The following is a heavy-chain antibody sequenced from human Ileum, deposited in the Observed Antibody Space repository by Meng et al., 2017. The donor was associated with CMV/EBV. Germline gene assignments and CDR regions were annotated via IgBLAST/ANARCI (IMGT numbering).Heavy chain of an antibody. CDR3: ARGFRDY. Sequence: GESLKISCAASGFTFSTYWMHWVRQAPGKGLVWVSRINPDGSRGDYADSVKGRFTISRDNAKNTLYLQMNSLRAEDTAVYYCARGFRDYWGQGTLVTVSS. J-gene: IGHJ4*02. CDR1: GFTFSTYW. V-gene: IGHV3-74*01. CDR2: INPDGSRG.